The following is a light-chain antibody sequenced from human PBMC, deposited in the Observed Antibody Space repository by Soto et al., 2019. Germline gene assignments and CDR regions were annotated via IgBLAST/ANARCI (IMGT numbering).Light chain of an antibody. V-gene: IGKV3-15*01. CDR1: QSVGSN. CDR2: DAS. Sequence: EIVMTQSPDTLSVSPGETATLSCRASQSVGSNLAWYQQKPGQAPRLLISDASTRAAGLPARFSGSGSGTEFTLTISSLQSEDFAVYYCQQSNTWPKTFGQGTKVDIK. CDR3: QQSNTWPKT. J-gene: IGKJ1*01.